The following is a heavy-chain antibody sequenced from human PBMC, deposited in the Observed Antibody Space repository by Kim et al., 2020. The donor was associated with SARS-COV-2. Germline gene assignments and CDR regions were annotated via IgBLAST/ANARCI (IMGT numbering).Heavy chain of an antibody. CDR2: INHSGSV. CDR1: GGPFSGYH. CDR3: ARGRAGVVPSPILGLGPHYDYFILDV. J-gene: IGHJ6*02. Sequence: SETLSLTCAVYGGPFSGYHWSWVRQPPGKGLEWIGEINHSGSVIHNPSLKSRGSISIDTSKNQFSLKLTSGTAADTAFYFCARGRAGVVPSPILGLGPHYDYFILDVWGHGTTVTVSS. V-gene: IGHV4-34*01. D-gene: IGHD2-2*02.